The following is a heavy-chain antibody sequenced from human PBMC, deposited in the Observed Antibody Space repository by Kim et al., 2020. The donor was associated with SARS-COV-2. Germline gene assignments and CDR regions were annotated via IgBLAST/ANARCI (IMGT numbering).Heavy chain of an antibody. CDR3: ARLGHGDYDPWNRVPIDY. J-gene: IGHJ4*02. CDR1: GYSFTSYW. V-gene: IGHV5-10-1*01. CDR2: IDPSDSYT. Sequence: GESLKISCKGSGYSFTSYWISWVRQMPGKGLEWMGRIDPSDSYTNYSPSFQGHVTISADKSISTAYLQWSSLKASDTAMYYCARLGHGDYDPWNRVPIDYWGQGTLVTVSS. D-gene: IGHD4-17*01.